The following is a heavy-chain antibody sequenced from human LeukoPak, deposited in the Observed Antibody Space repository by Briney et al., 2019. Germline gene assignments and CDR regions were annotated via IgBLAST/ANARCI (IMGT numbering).Heavy chain of an antibody. D-gene: IGHD7-27*01. Sequence: GRPLRLSCAASGFTFRSYAMHWVRQAPGKGLEWVAVISYDGSNKYYADSVKGRFTISRDNSKNTLYLQMNSLRAEDTAVYYCARVRGNWDYFDYWGQGTLVTVSS. CDR1: GFTFRSYA. CDR3: ARVRGNWDYFDY. J-gene: IGHJ4*02. CDR2: ISYDGSNK. V-gene: IGHV3-30*01.